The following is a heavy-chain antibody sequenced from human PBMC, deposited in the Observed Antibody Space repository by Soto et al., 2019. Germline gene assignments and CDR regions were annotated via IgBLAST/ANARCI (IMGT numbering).Heavy chain of an antibody. J-gene: IGHJ5*02. D-gene: IGHD4-17*01. CDR1: GGSISSGGYY. V-gene: IGHV4-31*03. CDR3: ARSYGEAMAGFDP. Sequence: QVQLQESGSGLVKPSQTLSLTCTVSGGSISSGGYYWSWIRQHPGKGLEWIGYIYYSGSTYYNPSLKSRVTISVDTSKNQFSPKLSSVTAADTAVYYCARSYGEAMAGFDPWGQGTLVTVSS. CDR2: IYYSGST.